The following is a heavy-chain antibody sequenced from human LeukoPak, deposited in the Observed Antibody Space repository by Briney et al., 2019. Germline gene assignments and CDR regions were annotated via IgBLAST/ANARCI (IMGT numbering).Heavy chain of an antibody. CDR2: IYSDNT. CDR1: GFTVSGNS. D-gene: IGHD4/OR15-4a*01. Sequence: GGSLRLSCAVSGFTVSGNSMSWVRQAPGKGLEWVSFIYSDNTHYSDSVKGRFTISRDNSKNTLYLQMNSLRAEDTAVYYCARRAGAYSHPYDYWGQGTLVTVSS. CDR3: ARRAGAYSHPYDY. J-gene: IGHJ4*02. V-gene: IGHV3-53*01.